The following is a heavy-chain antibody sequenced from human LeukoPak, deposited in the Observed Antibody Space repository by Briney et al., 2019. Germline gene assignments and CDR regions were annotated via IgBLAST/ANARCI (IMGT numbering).Heavy chain of an antibody. D-gene: IGHD2-21*01. CDR1: GFTFSSYG. CDR2: IRYDGSNK. V-gene: IGHV3-30*02. Sequence: GGSLRLSCAASGFTFSSYGMHWVRQAPGKGLEWVAFIRYDGSNKYYADSVKGRFTISRDNAKNSLYLQMNSLRAEDTAVYYCARGEYCGGDCYGMDVWGQGTTVTVSS. J-gene: IGHJ6*02. CDR3: ARGEYCGGDCYGMDV.